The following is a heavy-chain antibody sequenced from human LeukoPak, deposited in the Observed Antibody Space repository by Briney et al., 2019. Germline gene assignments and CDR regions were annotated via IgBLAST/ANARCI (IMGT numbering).Heavy chain of an antibody. CDR1: GGSISSYY. V-gene: IGHV4-4*07. CDR2: INTSGST. Sequence: SETLSLTCTVSGGSISSYYWTWMRQSAGKGLEWIGRINTSGSTNYNPSLRSRVTMSVNTSKNQFSLNLTSVTAADTSVYSCAREGGDPRWLDPWGQGTLVTVSS. J-gene: IGHJ5*02. CDR3: AREGGDPRWLDP. D-gene: IGHD6-25*01.